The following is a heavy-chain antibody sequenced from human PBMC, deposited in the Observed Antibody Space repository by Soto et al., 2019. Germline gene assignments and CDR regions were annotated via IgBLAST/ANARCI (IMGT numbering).Heavy chain of an antibody. Sequence: QLQLQESGSGLVKPSQTLSLTCAVSGGSISSGGYSWSWIRQPPGKGLEWIGYIYHSGSTYYNPSLKSRVTIAVDRSKNQFSLKLSSVTAADTAVYYCGSLYYDSSGYINWFDPWGQGTLVTVSS. CDR3: GSLYYDSSGYINWFDP. J-gene: IGHJ5*02. D-gene: IGHD3-22*01. V-gene: IGHV4-30-2*01. CDR1: GGSISSGGYS. CDR2: IYHSGST.